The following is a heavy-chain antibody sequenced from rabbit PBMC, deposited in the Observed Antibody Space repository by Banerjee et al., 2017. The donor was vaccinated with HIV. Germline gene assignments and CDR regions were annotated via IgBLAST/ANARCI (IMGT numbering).Heavy chain of an antibody. CDR3: ARDLPGVVGWNFGL. V-gene: IGHV1S40*01. D-gene: IGHD3-1*01. J-gene: IGHJ4*01. Sequence: QQLVESGGGLVKPGASLTLTCKASGVSFSSGYDMCWVRQAPGKGLEWIACINAVTGKAVYATWAKGRFTISGASWTTVSLQMTSVTVADTATYFCARDLPGVVGWNFGLWGPGTLVTVS. CDR2: INAVTGKA. CDR1: GVSFSSGYD.